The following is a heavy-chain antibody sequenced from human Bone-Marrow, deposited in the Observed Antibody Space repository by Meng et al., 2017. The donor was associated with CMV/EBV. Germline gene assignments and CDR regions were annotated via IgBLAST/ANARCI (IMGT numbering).Heavy chain of an antibody. J-gene: IGHJ4*02. CDR3: ARDLHHYSLDY. CDR1: GFTFSTYP. CDR2: ISSSSSYT. D-gene: IGHD4-11*01. V-gene: IGHV3-21*05. Sequence: LALTCAASGFTFSTYPMNWVRQAPGKGLEWVSYISSSSSYTSYTDSVKGRFTISRDNAKNSLYLQMNSQRAEDTAVYYCARDLHHYSLDYWGQGNLVTVAS.